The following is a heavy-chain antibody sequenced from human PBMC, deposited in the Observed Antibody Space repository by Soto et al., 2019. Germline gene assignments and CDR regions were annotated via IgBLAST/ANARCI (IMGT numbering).Heavy chain of an antibody. CDR2: IDPSDSYT. CDR1: GYSFTSYW. J-gene: IGHJ4*02. D-gene: IGHD3-22*01. V-gene: IGHV5-10-1*01. CDR3: ARQVRYYDSSGYPGTTDY. Sequence: GESLKISCKGSGYSFTSYWISWVRQMPGKGLEWMGRIDPSDSYTNYSPSFQGHVTISADKSISTAYLQWSSLKASDTAMYYCARQVRYYDSSGYPGTTDYWGQGTLVTVSS.